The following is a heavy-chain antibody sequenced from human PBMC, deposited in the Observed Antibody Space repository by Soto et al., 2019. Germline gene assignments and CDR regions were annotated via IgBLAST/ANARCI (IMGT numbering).Heavy chain of an antibody. Sequence: QVQLQESGPGLVKPSQTLSLTCTVSGGSISSGDYYWSWVRQPPGKGLESIGYIYHSGSTYYNPSLKSRVTTSVDTSKNQFSLKLTSVTVADTAVYYCARLQCGGGTCYLVYWGQGTLVTVSS. CDR3: ARLQCGGGTCYLVY. V-gene: IGHV4-30-4*01. D-gene: IGHD2-21*01. CDR1: GGSISSGDYY. J-gene: IGHJ4*02. CDR2: IYHSGST.